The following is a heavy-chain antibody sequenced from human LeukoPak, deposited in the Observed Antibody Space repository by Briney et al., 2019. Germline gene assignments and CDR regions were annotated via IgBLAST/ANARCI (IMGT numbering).Heavy chain of an antibody. Sequence: SETLSLACTVSGGSVSSGSYYWSWSRQPPGKGLEWIGYIYYSGSTNYNPSLKSRVTISVDTSKNQFSLKLSSVTAADTAVYYCARDPHGSGILHYWGHGTLVTVSS. CDR1: GGSVSSGSYY. D-gene: IGHD3-10*01. V-gene: IGHV4-61*01. J-gene: IGHJ4*01. CDR3: ARDPHGSGILHY. CDR2: IYYSGST.